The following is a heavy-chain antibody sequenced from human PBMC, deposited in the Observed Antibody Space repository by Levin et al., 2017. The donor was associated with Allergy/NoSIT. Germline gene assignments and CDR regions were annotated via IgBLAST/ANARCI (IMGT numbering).Heavy chain of an antibody. CDR1: GFTISNYY. CDR2: IYIPGTT. V-gene: IGHV3-53*01. CDR3: AREQGDY. Sequence: HPGGSLRLSCAASGFTISNYYMSWVRQAPGKGLECVSVIYIPGTTYYTDSVKGRFIISRDTSKNTLYLQMNNLRGEDTAVYYCAREQGDYWGQGTLVTVSS. J-gene: IGHJ4*02.